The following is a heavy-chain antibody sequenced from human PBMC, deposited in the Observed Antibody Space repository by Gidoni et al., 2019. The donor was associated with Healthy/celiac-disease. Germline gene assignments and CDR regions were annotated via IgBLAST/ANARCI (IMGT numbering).Heavy chain of an antibody. V-gene: IGHV3-73*01. CDR3: TTPYTLPFY. D-gene: IGHD4-4*01. CDR2: IRSKANSYAT. Sequence: SCAASGFTFSGSAMHWVRQASGKGLEWVGRIRSKANSYATAYAASVKGRFTISRDDSKNTAYLQMNSLKTEDTAVYYCTTPYTLPFYWGQGTLVTVSS. CDR1: GFTFSGSA. J-gene: IGHJ4*02.